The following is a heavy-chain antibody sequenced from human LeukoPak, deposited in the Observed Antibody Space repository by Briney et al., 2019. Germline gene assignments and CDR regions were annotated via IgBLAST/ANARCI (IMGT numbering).Heavy chain of an antibody. D-gene: IGHD2-15*01. J-gene: IGHJ4*02. V-gene: IGHV4-39*07. CDR1: GASISSGSYY. CDR3: ASLPTYCSGGSCYLTEFDY. Sequence: SETLSLTCTVSGASISSGSYYWGWIRQPPGKGLEWIGSIYYSGSTYYNPSLKSRVTTSVDTSKNQFSLKLSSVTAADTAVYYCASLPTYCSGGSCYLTEFDYWGQGTLVTVSS. CDR2: IYYSGST.